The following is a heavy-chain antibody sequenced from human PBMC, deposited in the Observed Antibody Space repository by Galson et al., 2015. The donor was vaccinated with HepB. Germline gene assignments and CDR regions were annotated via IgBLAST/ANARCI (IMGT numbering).Heavy chain of an antibody. V-gene: IGHV3-23*01. D-gene: IGHD3-10*01. CDR1: GFTFSSYA. J-gene: IGHJ4*02. CDR3: AKTPKLYGSGIDY. Sequence: SLRLSCAASGFTFSSYAMSWVRQAPGKGLEWVSAISGSGGSTYYADSVKGRFTISRDNSKNTLYLQMNSLRAEDTAVYYCAKTPKLYGSGIDYWGQGTLVTVPS. CDR2: ISGSGGST.